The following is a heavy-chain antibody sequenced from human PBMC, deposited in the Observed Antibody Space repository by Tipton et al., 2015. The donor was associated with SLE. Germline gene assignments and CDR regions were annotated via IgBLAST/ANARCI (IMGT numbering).Heavy chain of an antibody. D-gene: IGHD1/OR15-1a*01. J-gene: IGHJ4*02. CDR1: GFRYSAYA. Sequence: GSLRLSCVASGFRYSAYAMNWVRQSPGKGLEWVSVISGSGGSTFYADSVKGRFTISRDNSKNTLYLQMSSLRAEDTAVYYCARDKGNNYFDYWGQGTLVTVSS. CDR3: ARDKGNNYFDY. V-gene: IGHV3-23*01. CDR2: ISGSGGST.